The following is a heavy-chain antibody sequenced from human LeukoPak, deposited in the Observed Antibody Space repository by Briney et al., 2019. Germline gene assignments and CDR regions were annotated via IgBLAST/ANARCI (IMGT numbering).Heavy chain of an antibody. CDR2: IIPILGIA. CDR1: GGTFSSYA. V-gene: IGHV1-69*04. Sequence: SVKVSCKASGGTFSSYAINWVRQAPGQGLEWMGRIIPILGIANYAQKFQGRVTITADKSTSTAYMELSSLRSEDTAVYYCARDGGTSSWYDAFDIWGQGTMVTVSS. D-gene: IGHD6-13*01. CDR3: ARDGGTSSWYDAFDI. J-gene: IGHJ3*02.